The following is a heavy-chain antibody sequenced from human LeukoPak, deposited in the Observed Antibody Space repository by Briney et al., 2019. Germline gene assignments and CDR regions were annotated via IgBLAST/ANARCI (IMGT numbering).Heavy chain of an antibody. Sequence: GGSLRLSCGASRFTFSSYVMSWVRQAPGKGLEWVSTISTTGGSTYYADSVKGRFTISRDNSKDTLYLQMNSLRAEDTAVYYCAKCSGWFVRGKDYYYYYMDVWGRGTTVTVSS. D-gene: IGHD6-19*01. CDR2: ISTTGGST. CDR3: AKCSGWFVRGKDYYYYYMDV. J-gene: IGHJ6*03. V-gene: IGHV3-23*01. CDR1: RFTFSSYV.